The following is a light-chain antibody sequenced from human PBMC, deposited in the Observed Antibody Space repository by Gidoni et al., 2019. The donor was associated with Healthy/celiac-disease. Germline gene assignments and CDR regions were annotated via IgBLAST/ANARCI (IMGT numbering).Light chain of an antibody. CDR2: CNS. Sequence: QSVLTQPPSVSGAPGQRVTISCTGSSSNIGAGYDVHWYQQLPGTAPKLIIYCNSNRPSGVPDRFSGSKSGTSASLAITGLQAEDEADYYCQSYDSSLSGYVFGTGTKVTVL. J-gene: IGLJ1*01. CDR1: SSNIGAGYD. CDR3: QSYDSSLSGYV. V-gene: IGLV1-40*01.